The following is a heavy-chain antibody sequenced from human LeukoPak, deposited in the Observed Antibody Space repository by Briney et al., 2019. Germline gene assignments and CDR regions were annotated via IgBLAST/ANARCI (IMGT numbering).Heavy chain of an antibody. J-gene: IGHJ6*03. CDR1: GYSISRGYY. Sequence: SETLSLTCAVSGYSISRGYYWGWIRQPPGKGLEWIGSIYHSGSTYYNPSLKSRVTISVDTSKNQFSLKLSSVTAADTAVYYCASSLGYCSGGSCYVYMDVWGKGTTVTVSS. CDR2: IYHSGST. V-gene: IGHV4-38-2*01. D-gene: IGHD2-15*01. CDR3: ASSLGYCSGGSCYVYMDV.